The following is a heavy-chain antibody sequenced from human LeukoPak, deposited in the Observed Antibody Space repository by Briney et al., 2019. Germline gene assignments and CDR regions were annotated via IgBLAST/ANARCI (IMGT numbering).Heavy chain of an antibody. J-gene: IGHJ4*02. Sequence: ASVKVSCKDSGYTFTGYYMHWVRQAPGQGLEWMGWINPNSGGTNYAQKFQGRVTMTRDTSISTAYMELRRLRSDDTAVYYCATRSEIVATGFLNFDYWGQGTLVTVSS. V-gene: IGHV1-2*02. CDR3: ATRSEIVATGFLNFDY. CDR1: GYTFTGYY. D-gene: IGHD5-12*01. CDR2: INPNSGGT.